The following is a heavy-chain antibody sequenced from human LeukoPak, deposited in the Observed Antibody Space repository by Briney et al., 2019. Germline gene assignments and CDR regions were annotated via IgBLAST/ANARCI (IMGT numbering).Heavy chain of an antibody. CDR1: GGSISSGGYY. CDR3: ARAVVVPAAIGSYYFDY. V-gene: IGHV4-31*03. J-gene: IGHJ4*02. D-gene: IGHD2-2*02. Sequence: SETLSLTCTVSGGSISSGGYYWSWIRQHPGKGLEWIGYIYDSGSTYYNPSLKSRVTISVDTSKNQFSLKLSSVTAADTAVYYCARAVVVPAAIGSYYFDYWGQGTLVTVSS. CDR2: IYDSGST.